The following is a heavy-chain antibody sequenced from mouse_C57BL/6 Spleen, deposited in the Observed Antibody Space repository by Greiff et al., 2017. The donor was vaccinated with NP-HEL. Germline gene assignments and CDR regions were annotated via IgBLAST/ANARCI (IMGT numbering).Heavy chain of an antibody. V-gene: IGHV1-18*01. Sequence: EVQLQQSGPELVKPGASVKIPCKASGYTFTDYNMDWVKQSHGKSLEWIGDINPNNGATIYNQKFKGKATLTVDKSSSTAYMELRSLTSEDTAVYYCARPSNWYFDVWGTGTTVTVSS. CDR2: INPNNGAT. J-gene: IGHJ1*03. D-gene: IGHD6-1*01. CDR3: ARPSNWYFDV. CDR1: GYTFTDYN.